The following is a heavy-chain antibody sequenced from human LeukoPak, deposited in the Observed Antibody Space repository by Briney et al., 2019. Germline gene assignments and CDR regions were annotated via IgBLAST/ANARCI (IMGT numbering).Heavy chain of an antibody. CDR3: ARGFGPPLWAPPPYNWFDP. CDR1: GGSISSGGYS. CDR2: IYHSGST. J-gene: IGHJ5*02. D-gene: IGHD3-16*01. V-gene: IGHV4-30-2*01. Sequence: SVTLSLTCAVSGGSISSGGYSWSWIRQPPGKGLEWIGYIYHSGSTHYNPSLKSRVTISVDRSKNQFSLKLSSVTAADTAVYFFARGFGPPLWAPPPYNWFDPWGQGTLVTVSS.